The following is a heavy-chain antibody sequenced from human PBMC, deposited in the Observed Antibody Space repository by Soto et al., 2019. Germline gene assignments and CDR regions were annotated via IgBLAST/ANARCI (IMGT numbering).Heavy chain of an antibody. V-gene: IGHV3-7*03. D-gene: IGHD3-3*01. CDR2: IKQDGSEK. CDR1: GFTFSSYW. Sequence: GSLRLSCAASGFTFSSYWMSWVRQAPGKGLEWVANIKQDGSEKYYVDSVKGRFTISRDNAKNSLYLQMNSLRAEDTAVYYCARDRFTAWGYYYGMDVWGQGTTVTVSS. CDR3: ARDRFTAWGYYYGMDV. J-gene: IGHJ6*02.